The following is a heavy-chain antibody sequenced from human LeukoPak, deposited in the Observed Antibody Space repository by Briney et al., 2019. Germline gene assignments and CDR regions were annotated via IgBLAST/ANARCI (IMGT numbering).Heavy chain of an antibody. CDR3: ARRMSSSEFDP. CDR1: GGSISSGGYY. D-gene: IGHD6-6*01. Sequence: PSETLSLTCTVSGGSISSGGYYWSWIRQHPGKGLEWIGYIYYSGSTYYNPSLKSRVTISVDTSKNQFSLKLSSVTAADTAVYYCARRMSSSEFDPWGQGTLVTVSS. J-gene: IGHJ5*02. V-gene: IGHV4-31*03. CDR2: IYYSGST.